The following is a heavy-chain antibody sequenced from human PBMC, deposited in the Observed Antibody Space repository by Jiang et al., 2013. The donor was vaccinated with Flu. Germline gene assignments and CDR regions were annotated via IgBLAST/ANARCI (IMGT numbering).Heavy chain of an antibody. CDR3: ARGGRVYFDWLSSPVAPWYFDY. Sequence: TVSGGVHQQWWLLLELDPPAPREGPGVDWVHLLQWEHLLQPSLKSRVTISVDTSKNQFSLKLSSVTAADTAVYYCARGGRVYFDWLSSPVAPWYFDYWGQGTLVTVSS. D-gene: IGHD3-9*01. CDR2: LLQWEH. CDR1: GGVHQQWWLL. V-gene: IGHV4-31*03. J-gene: IGHJ4*02.